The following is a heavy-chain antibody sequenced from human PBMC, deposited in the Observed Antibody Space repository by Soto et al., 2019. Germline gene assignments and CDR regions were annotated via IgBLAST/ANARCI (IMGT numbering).Heavy chain of an antibody. Sequence: PGGSLRLSCAASGFTFSDHYMDWVRQAPGKGLEWVARSRNRPNSYTTEYAASVKGRFTISRDGSNNLLYLQMNSLKTEDTAVYYCVRVSRECSFDYWGLGTLVTVSS. D-gene: IGHD2-2*01. CDR3: VRVSRECSFDY. CDR1: GFTFSDHY. V-gene: IGHV3-72*01. J-gene: IGHJ4*02. CDR2: SRNRPNSYTT.